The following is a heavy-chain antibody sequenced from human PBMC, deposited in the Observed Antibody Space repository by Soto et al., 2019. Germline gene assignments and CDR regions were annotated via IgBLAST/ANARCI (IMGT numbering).Heavy chain of an antibody. CDR3: ATYHDDEWESYRHRY. CDR1: GFTFSDYY. J-gene: IGHJ4*02. Sequence: PGGSLRLSCAASGFTFSDYYMSWIRQAPGKGLEWVSYISSSGSTIHYADSVRGRFTISRDNAANSLFLHMNSLGAEDTAVYYCATYHDDEWESYRHRYWGQGTLVTVSS. CDR2: ISSSGSTI. V-gene: IGHV3-11*04. D-gene: IGHD3-16*02.